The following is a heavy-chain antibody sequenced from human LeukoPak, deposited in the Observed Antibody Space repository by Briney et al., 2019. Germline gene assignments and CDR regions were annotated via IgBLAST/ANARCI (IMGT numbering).Heavy chain of an antibody. D-gene: IGHD3-3*01. CDR2: ISSSSSTI. J-gene: IGHJ4*02. CDR3: ARDKVLKGLLEWIHDY. CDR1: GFTFSSYS. V-gene: IGHV3-48*01. Sequence: PGGSLRLSCAASGFTFSSYSMNWVRQAPGKGLEWVSYISSSSSTIYYADSVKGRFTISRDNAKNSLYLQMNSLRAEDTAVYYCARDKVLKGLLEWIHDYWGQGTLVTVSS.